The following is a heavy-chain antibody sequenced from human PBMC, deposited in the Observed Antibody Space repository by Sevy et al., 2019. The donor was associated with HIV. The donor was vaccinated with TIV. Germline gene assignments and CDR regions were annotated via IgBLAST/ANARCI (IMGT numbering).Heavy chain of an antibody. CDR3: AKIAAAGSRLYYYYGMDV. Sequence: GGSLRLSCAASGFTFSNYAMSWVRQAPGKGLEWVSAISGSGGSTYYADSVKGRFTISRDNSKNTLYLQMNSLRAEDTAVYYCAKIAAAGSRLYYYYGMDVWGQGTTVTVSS. CDR2: ISGSGGST. J-gene: IGHJ6*02. CDR1: GFTFSNYA. D-gene: IGHD6-13*01. V-gene: IGHV3-23*01.